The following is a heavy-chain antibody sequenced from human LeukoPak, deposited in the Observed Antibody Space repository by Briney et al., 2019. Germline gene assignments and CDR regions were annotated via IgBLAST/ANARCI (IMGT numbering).Heavy chain of an antibody. CDR3: ARLGLHGSGTYYFFDY. Sequence: ASVKVSCRASGQSLTGYFIHWVRQAPGQGLEWVGRIDPNTGDTIYAQNFQGRVTVTSATSISTAYMELSRLTSDDTAVYFCARLGLHGSGTYYFFDYWGQGTLVTVSS. V-gene: IGHV1-2*06. J-gene: IGHJ4*02. CDR1: GQSLTGYF. CDR2: IDPNTGDT. D-gene: IGHD3-10*01.